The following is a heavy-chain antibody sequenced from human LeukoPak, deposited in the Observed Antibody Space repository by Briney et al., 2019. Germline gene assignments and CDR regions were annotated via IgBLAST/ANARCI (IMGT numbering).Heavy chain of an antibody. J-gene: IGHJ6*02. CDR1: GGTFSSYA. CDR3: ARDDSYGSREDYYYGMDV. Sequence: SVTVSCKASGGTFSSYAISWVRQAPGQGLEWMGGIIPIFGTANYAQKFQGRVTITADESTSTAYMELSSLRSEDTAVYYCARDDSYGSREDYYYGMDVWGQGTTVTVSS. D-gene: IGHD5-18*01. CDR2: IIPIFGTA. V-gene: IGHV1-69*01.